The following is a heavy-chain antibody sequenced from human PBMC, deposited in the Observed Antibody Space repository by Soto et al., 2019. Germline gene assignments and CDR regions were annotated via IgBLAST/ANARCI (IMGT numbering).Heavy chain of an antibody. V-gene: IGHV1-69*04. CDR2: IIPILGIA. D-gene: IGHD2-2*01. CDR3: ARDGLKREDIVVVPAAILGDNWFDP. CDR1: GGTFSSYT. J-gene: IGHJ5*02. Sequence: ASVKVSCKASGGTFSSYTISWVRQAPGQGLEWMGRIIPILGIANYAQKFQGRVTITADKSTSTAYMELSSLRSEDTAVYYCARDGLKREDIVVVPAAILGDNWFDPWGQGTLVTVSS.